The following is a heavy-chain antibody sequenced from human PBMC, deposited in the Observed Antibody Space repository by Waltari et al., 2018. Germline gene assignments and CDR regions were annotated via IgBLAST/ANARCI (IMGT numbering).Heavy chain of an antibody. D-gene: IGHD3-16*01. Sequence: QVQLQESGPGLVKPSETLSLTCAVSGYSISSGYYWGWIRQPPGKGLEWIGSIYHSGSTYYNPSLKSRVTISVDTSKNQFSLKLSSVTAADTAVYYCARVWSAGSLYGTFDYWGQGTLVTVSS. CDR2: IYHSGST. J-gene: IGHJ4*02. CDR1: GYSISSGYY. V-gene: IGHV4-38-2*01. CDR3: ARVWSAGSLYGTFDY.